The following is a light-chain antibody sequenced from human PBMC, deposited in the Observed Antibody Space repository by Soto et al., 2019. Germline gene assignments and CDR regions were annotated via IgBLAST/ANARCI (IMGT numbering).Light chain of an antibody. CDR3: QQFGLSPT. Sequence: PGEGATLSCRASQSLTNVFLAWYQQKPGQAPRLLIYGASRRATGIPDRFSGSGSGTDFTLTISRLEPEDFAVYYCQQFGLSPTFGGGTKVEIK. V-gene: IGKV3-20*01. CDR1: QSLTNVF. CDR2: GAS. J-gene: IGKJ4*01.